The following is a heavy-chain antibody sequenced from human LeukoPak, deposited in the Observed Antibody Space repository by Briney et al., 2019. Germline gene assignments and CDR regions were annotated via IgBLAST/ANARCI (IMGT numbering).Heavy chain of an antibody. V-gene: IGHV3-23*01. J-gene: IGHJ4*02. CDR2: ISGSGGST. D-gene: IGHD3-10*01. CDR1: GFTFSSYA. Sequence: GGSLRLSCAASGFTFSSYAMSWVRQAPGKGLEWVSAISGSGGSTYYADSVKGGFTISRDNSKNTLYLQMNSLRAEDTAVYYCAKSPTMVRSYYFDYWGQGTLVTVSS. CDR3: AKSPTMVRSYYFDY.